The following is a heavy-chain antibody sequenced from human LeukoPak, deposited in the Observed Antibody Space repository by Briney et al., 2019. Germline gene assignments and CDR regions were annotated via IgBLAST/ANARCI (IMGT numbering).Heavy chain of an antibody. CDR2: ISYDGSNK. Sequence: GSLRLSCAASGFTFSSYGMHWVRQAPGKGLEWVAVISYDGSNKYYADSVKGRFTISRDNSKNTLYLQMNSLRAEDTAVYYCAKDRRSGSYWAPYYYGMDVWGQGTTVTVSS. D-gene: IGHD1-26*01. CDR3: AKDRRSGSYWAPYYYGMDV. V-gene: IGHV3-30*18. CDR1: GFTFSSYG. J-gene: IGHJ6*02.